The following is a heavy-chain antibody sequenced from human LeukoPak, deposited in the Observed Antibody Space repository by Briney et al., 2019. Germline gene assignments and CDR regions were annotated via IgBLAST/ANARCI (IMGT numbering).Heavy chain of an antibody. J-gene: IGHJ5*02. CDR1: DDSISDYY. CDR2: IYHSGST. Sequence: SETLSLTCTVSDDSISDYYRGWIRQPPGKGLEWIGYIYHSGSTYYNPSLKSRVTISVDRSKNQFSLKLSSVTAADTAVYYCARGRRMRIVGAAGDWFDPWGQGTLVTVSS. CDR3: ARGRRMRIVGAAGDWFDP. D-gene: IGHD1-26*01. V-gene: IGHV4-59*12.